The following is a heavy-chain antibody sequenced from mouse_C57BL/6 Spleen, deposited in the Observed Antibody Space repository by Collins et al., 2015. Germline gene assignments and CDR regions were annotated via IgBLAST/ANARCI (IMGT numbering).Heavy chain of an antibody. V-gene: IGHV1S22*01. Sequence: LQQPGSELVRPGASVKLSCKASGYTFTSYWMHWVKQRHGQGLEWIGNIYPGSGSTNYDEKFKSKGTLTVDTSSSTAYMHLSSLTSEDSAVYYCTRSLRAMDYWGQGTSVTVSS. D-gene: IGHD2-12*01. CDR1: GYTFTSYW. CDR2: IYPGSGST. CDR3: TRSLRAMDY. J-gene: IGHJ4*01.